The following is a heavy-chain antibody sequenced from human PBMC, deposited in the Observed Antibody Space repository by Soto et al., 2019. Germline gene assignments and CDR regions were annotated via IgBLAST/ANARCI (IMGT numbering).Heavy chain of an antibody. CDR2: ISAYNGNT. Sequence: WASVKVSCKASGYTFTSYGISWVRQAPGQGLEWTGWISAYNGNTNYAQKLQGRVTMTTDTSTSTAYMELRSLRSDDTAVYYCARVGSGSYYVSVYYYGMDVWGQGTTVTVSS. CDR3: ARVGSGSYYVSVYYYGMDV. V-gene: IGHV1-18*04. D-gene: IGHD3-10*01. J-gene: IGHJ6*02. CDR1: GYTFTSYG.